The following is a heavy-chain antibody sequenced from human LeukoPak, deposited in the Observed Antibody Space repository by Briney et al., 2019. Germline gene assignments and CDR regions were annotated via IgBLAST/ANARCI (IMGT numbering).Heavy chain of an antibody. D-gene: IGHD2-2*01. CDR1: GYTFTGYY. J-gene: IGHJ5*02. V-gene: IGHV1-69*13. CDR3: ASSLICSSTSCYLSWFDP. Sequence: VASVKVSCKASGYTFTGYYMHWVRQAPGQGLEWMGGIIPIFGTANYAQKFQGRVTITADESTSTAYMELSSLRSEDTAVYYCASSLICSSTSCYLSWFDPWGQGTLVTVSS. CDR2: IIPIFGTA.